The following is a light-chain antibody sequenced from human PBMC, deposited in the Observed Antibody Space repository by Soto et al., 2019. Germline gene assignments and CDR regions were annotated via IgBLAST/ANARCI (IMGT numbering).Light chain of an antibody. CDR3: QQYNNWPRT. CDR1: QSVSSY. Sequence: EIVLTQSPATLSLSPGERATLSCRASQSVSSYLAWYQQKPGQAPRLLIYGALSRATGIPDRFSGSGSGTDFTLTISRLEPEDFAVYYCQQYNNWPRTFGQGTKVDIK. V-gene: IGKV3-11*01. J-gene: IGKJ1*01. CDR2: GAL.